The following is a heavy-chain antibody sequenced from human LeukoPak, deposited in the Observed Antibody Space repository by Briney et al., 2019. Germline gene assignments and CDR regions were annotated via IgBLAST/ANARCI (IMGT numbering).Heavy chain of an antibody. J-gene: IGHJ4*02. D-gene: IGHD2-15*01. CDR3: AKGYCSGGICYYFDY. Sequence: GGSLRLSCAASGFDFSSYAMSWVRQAPGKGLEWVSAIGRSAGNTYYADSVKGRFTISRDNSKNTLYLQMNSLRAEDTAVYYCAKGYCSGGICYYFDYWGQGTLVTVSS. V-gene: IGHV3-23*01. CDR1: GFDFSSYA. CDR2: IGRSAGNT.